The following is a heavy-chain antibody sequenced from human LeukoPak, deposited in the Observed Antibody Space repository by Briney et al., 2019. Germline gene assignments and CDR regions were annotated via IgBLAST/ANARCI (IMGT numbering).Heavy chain of an antibody. CDR1: GFTFSSYG. CDR3: AKIRAPYYYYYGTDV. CDR2: ISYDGSNK. J-gene: IGHJ6*02. D-gene: IGHD3-10*01. Sequence: GGSLRLSCAASGFTFSSYGMHWVRQAPGKGLEWVAVISYDGSNKYYADSVRGRFTISRDNSKNTLYLQMNSLRAEDTAVYYCAKIRAPYYYYYGTDVWGQGTTVTVSS. V-gene: IGHV3-30*18.